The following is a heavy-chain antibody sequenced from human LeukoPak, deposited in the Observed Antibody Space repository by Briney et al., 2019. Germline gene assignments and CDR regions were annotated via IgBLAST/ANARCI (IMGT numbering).Heavy chain of an antibody. CDR3: ARARTTVTYIFDY. D-gene: IGHD4-17*01. Sequence: SETLSLTCTVSGGSISSGGYYWSWIRQHPRKGLEWIGYIYYSGSTYYNPSLKSRVTISVDTSKNQFSLKLSSVTAADTAVYYCARARTTVTYIFDYWGQGTLVTVSS. J-gene: IGHJ4*02. CDR1: GGSISSGGYY. CDR2: IYYSGST. V-gene: IGHV4-31*03.